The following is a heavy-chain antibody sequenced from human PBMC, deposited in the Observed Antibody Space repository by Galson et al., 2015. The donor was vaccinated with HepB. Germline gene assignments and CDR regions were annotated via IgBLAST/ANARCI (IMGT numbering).Heavy chain of an antibody. CDR2: IDRASSYK. CDR3: AMSSGSNYFYGMDV. D-gene: IGHD5-12*01. Sequence: SLRLSCAASEFSFSTYHMNWVRQAPGKGLEWVSSIDRASSYKNYADSVKGRFTISRDNAKNTLYLQMNSLRAEDTAVFYCAMSSGSNYFYGMDVWGQGTTVTVSS. CDR1: EFSFSTYH. V-gene: IGHV3-21*06. J-gene: IGHJ6*02.